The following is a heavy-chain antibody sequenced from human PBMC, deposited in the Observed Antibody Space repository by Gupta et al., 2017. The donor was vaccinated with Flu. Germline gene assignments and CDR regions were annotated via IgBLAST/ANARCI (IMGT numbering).Heavy chain of an antibody. J-gene: IGHJ4*02. Sequence: EVQLVASGGGLVQPGGSLRLSCAASGFTFSSYSMNWVRQASGKGLEWVSDISSSSSTIYYADSVKGRFTISRDNAKNSLYLQMNSLRDEDTAVYYCARSWGHPYSSGWYLDYWGQGTLVTVSS. D-gene: IGHD6-19*01. CDR2: ISSSSSTI. CDR3: ARSWGHPYSSGWYLDY. CDR1: GFTFSSYS. V-gene: IGHV3-48*02.